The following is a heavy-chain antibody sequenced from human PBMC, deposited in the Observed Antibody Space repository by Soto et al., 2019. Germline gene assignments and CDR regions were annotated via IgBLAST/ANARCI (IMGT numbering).Heavy chain of an antibody. D-gene: IGHD6-13*01. Sequence: QVQLVESGGGVVQPGRSLRLSCAASGFTFSSYAMHWVRQAPGKGLEWVAVISYDGSNKYYADSVKGRFTISRDNYKNTLYLQMNSLRAEDTAVYYCARDGSFVAAAGPYYYYYGMDVWGQGTTVTVSS. CDR2: ISYDGSNK. V-gene: IGHV3-30-3*01. CDR1: GFTFSSYA. J-gene: IGHJ6*02. CDR3: ARDGSFVAAAGPYYYYYGMDV.